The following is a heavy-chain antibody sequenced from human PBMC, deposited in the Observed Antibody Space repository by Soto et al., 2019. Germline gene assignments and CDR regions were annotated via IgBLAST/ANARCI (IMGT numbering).Heavy chain of an antibody. J-gene: IGHJ4*02. CDR1: GGSISPFY. CDR3: ARAGFSYGHLLF. CDR2: VFYSGAT. V-gene: IGHV4-59*08. Sequence: PSETLSLTCTVSGGSISPFYWSWVRQPPGKGLEWIGYVFYSGATNYSPSLKSRAAISMDTSKNQFSLSLTSVTAADTAVYYCARAGFSYGHLLFWGQGIRVTVSS. D-gene: IGHD3-10*01.